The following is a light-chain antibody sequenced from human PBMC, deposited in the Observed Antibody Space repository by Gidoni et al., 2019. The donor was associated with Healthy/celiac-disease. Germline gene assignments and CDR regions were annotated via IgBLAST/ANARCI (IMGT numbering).Light chain of an antibody. CDR3: QQYYSYPPFT. CDR1: QGISSY. CDR2: AAS. V-gene: IGKV1-8*01. Sequence: AIRMTQSPSSLSASTGDRVTITCRASQGISSYVAWYQQKPGKAPKRLIYAASTLQSGVPSRFSGSGSGTDFTLTISCLQSEDFATYYCQQYYSYPPFTFGPGTKVDIK. J-gene: IGKJ3*01.